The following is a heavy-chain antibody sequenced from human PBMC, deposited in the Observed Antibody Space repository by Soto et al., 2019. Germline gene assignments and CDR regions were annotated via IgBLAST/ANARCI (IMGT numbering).Heavy chain of an antibody. CDR3: ARQQSTPASYDFWSGYGYGMDV. D-gene: IGHD3-3*01. J-gene: IGHJ6*02. Sequence: GESRKIACTGSGYSFTSYWIGWVRQMPGKGLECMGIIYPGDSDTRYSPSFQGQVTISADKSISTAYLQWSSLKASDTAMYYCARQQSTPASYDFWSGYGYGMDVLSQGTTVTVSS. CDR2: IYPGDSDT. CDR1: GYSFTSYW. V-gene: IGHV5-51*01.